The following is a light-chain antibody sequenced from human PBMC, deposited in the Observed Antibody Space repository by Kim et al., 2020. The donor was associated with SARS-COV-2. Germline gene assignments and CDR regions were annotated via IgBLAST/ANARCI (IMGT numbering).Light chain of an antibody. J-gene: IGKJ4*01. CDR2: AAS. CDR3: QQSCSVPLT. V-gene: IGKV1-39*01. CDR1: QSISSH. Sequence: DIQMTQSPSSLSASVGDRVTISCRASQSISSHLNWYQQKPGIAPNLLIYAASRLQSGVPSRFSGSGSGTDFTLTISSLQPEDFATYYCQQSCSVPLTFGGGTKVDIK.